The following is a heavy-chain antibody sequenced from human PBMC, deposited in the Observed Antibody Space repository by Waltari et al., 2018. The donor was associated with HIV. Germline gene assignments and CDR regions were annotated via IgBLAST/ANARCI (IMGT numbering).Heavy chain of an antibody. V-gene: IGHV3-7*01. Sequence: EVQLVDSGGGLVQPGGSLRISCAASGFPFSSYSMSWVRQAPGVGLEWVAFIKEDGSEKTYVDSVKGRFTISRDNAKNSLFLQMNNLRAEDTAVYYCGRGGLRDYWGQGTLVTVSS. CDR2: IKEDGSEK. J-gene: IGHJ4*02. D-gene: IGHD3-16*01. CDR3: GRGGLRDY. CDR1: GFPFSSYS.